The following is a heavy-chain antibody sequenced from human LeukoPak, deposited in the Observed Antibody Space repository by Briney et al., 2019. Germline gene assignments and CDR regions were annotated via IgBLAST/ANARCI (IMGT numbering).Heavy chain of an antibody. J-gene: IGHJ4*02. CDR1: GYAISIGYY. V-gene: IGHV4-38-2*01. CDR2: IYHSGST. Sequence: SETLSLTCAVSGYAISIGYYWGWIRQPPGKGLEWIGSIYHSGSTYYNPPLKSRVTISVDTSKNQFSLKLSSVTAADTAVYYCARRWGYCSGGSCYFDYWGQGTLVTVSS. D-gene: IGHD2-15*01. CDR3: ARRWGYCSGGSCYFDY.